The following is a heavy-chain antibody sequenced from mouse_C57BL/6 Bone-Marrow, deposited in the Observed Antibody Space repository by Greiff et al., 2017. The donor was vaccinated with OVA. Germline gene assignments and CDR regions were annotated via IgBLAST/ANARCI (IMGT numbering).Heavy chain of an antibody. CDR3: ATHYYGSSYWEFDV. Sequence: QVQLQQPGAELVKPGASVKMSCKASGYTFTSYWITWVKQRPGQGLEWIGDIYPGSGSTNYNEKFKSKATLTVDTSSSTAYMQLSSLTSEDSAVYDCATHYYGSSYWEFDVWGTGTTVTVSS. D-gene: IGHD1-1*01. J-gene: IGHJ1*03. V-gene: IGHV1-55*01. CDR2: IYPGSGST. CDR1: GYTFTSYW.